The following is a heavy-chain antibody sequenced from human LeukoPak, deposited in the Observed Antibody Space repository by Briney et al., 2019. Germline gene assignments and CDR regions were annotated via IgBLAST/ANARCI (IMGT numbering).Heavy chain of an antibody. CDR3: ARDRPSITGTTLDYFDY. CDR1: GYTFTDYY. J-gene: IGHJ4*02. V-gene: IGHV1-2*02. D-gene: IGHD1-7*01. Sequence: ASVTVSCKASGYTFTDYYMHWVRQAPGQGLEWMGWINPNIGDTNYAQKFQGRVTMTRDTSISTAYMELSRLRSDDTAVYYCARDRPSITGTTLDYFDYWGQGTLLTASS. CDR2: INPNIGDT.